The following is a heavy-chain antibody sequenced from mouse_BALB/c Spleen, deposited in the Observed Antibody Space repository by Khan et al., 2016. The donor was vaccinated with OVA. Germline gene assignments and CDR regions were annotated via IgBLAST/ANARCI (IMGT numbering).Heavy chain of an antibody. CDR3: TRGGYYGKSLFAY. CDR1: GYTFTSYW. J-gene: IGHJ3*01. D-gene: IGHD2-1*01. CDR2: IYPGSGST. V-gene: IGHV1S22*01. Sequence: LQQPGSELVRPGASVKLSCKASGYTFTSYWMHWMKQRHGQGLEWIGNIYPGSGSTNYDEMFKSKGTLTVDTSSSTAYMHLSSLTSEDSAVYYWTRGGYYGKSLFAYWGQGTLVTVSA.